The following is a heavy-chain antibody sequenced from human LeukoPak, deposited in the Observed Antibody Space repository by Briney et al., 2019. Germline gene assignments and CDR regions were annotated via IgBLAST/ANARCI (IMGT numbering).Heavy chain of an antibody. Sequence: PGGSLRLSCTASGLTFSNYATTWVCQAPGKGLEWVSSITGSGRGTYYADSVKGRFSVSRDNSQNTVFLHMNSLRADDTALYYCSKDPNGDYVGAFDMWGPGTMVTVSS. CDR3: SKDPNGDYVGAFDM. J-gene: IGHJ3*02. V-gene: IGHV3-23*01. CDR2: ITGSGRGT. D-gene: IGHD4-17*01. CDR1: GLTFSNYA.